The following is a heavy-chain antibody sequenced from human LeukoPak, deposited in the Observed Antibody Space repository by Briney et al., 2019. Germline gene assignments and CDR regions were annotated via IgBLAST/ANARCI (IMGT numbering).Heavy chain of an antibody. CDR3: TRWTVAPDY. J-gene: IGHJ4*02. CDR2: ISSDGSST. D-gene: IGHD3/OR15-3a*01. Sequence: GRSLRLSCAASGFSFSGYWMHWVRQAPGKGLMWVSRISSDGSSTRYADSVKGRFTISRDNAKNTVELQMNSLRADDTAVYYCTRWTVAPDYWGQGTLVTVSS. V-gene: IGHV3-74*01. CDR1: GFSFSGYW.